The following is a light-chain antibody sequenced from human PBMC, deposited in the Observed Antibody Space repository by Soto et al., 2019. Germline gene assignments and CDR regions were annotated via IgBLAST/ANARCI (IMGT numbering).Light chain of an antibody. V-gene: IGLV2-14*01. CDR3: SSYTSSSIDYV. CDR1: SSDVGGYNY. Sequence: QSALTQPASVSGSPGHSITISCTGTSSDVGGYNYVSWYQQHPGKAPKLMIYEVSNRPSGVSNRFSGSKSGNTASLTISGLQAEDEADYYCSSYTSSSIDYVFGTGTKLTVL. J-gene: IGLJ1*01. CDR2: EVS.